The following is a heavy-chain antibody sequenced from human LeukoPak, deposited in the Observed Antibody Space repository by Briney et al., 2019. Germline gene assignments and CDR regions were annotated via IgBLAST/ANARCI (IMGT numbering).Heavy chain of an antibody. V-gene: IGHV3-7*04. CDR2: IKEDGTES. CDR3: ARVGSSRPFDN. Sequence: GGSLRLSCAASGFTFSSYWMTWVRQAPGKGLEWVANIKEDGTESFYVDSVKGRFTISRDNAKSSLFLQMNSLTDEDTAVYYCARVGSSRPFDNWGQGALVTVSS. CDR1: GFTFSSYW. D-gene: IGHD2-2*01. J-gene: IGHJ4*02.